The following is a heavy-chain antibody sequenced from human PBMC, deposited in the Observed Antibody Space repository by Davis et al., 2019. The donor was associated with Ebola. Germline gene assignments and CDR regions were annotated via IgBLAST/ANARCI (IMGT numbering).Heavy chain of an antibody. Sequence: GGSLRLSCTDSVITFSSYAMTWVRQAPGKGLEWVSAISGSGGSTYYADSVKGRFTISRDNAKNSLYLQMNSLRAEDTAVYYCARVHTTYGMDVWGKGTTVTVSS. J-gene: IGHJ6*04. V-gene: IGHV3-23*01. CDR2: ISGSGGST. D-gene: IGHD1-1*01. CDR3: ARVHTTYGMDV. CDR1: VITFSSYA.